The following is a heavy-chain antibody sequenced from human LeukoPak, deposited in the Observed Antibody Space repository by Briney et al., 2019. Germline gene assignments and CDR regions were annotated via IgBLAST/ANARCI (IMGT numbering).Heavy chain of an antibody. CDR1: GFTFSSYG. D-gene: IGHD6-19*01. Sequence: PGGSLRLSCAASGFTFSSYGMHWVRQAPGQGLEWVAVISYDGRTHIYADSVKGRFAVSRDNSKSTLYLEMNGLRADDTAMYYCATDTGEAVAGDCFDYWGQGTLVTVSS. J-gene: IGHJ4*02. CDR3: ATDTGEAVAGDCFDY. CDR2: ISYDGRTH. V-gene: IGHV3-30*03.